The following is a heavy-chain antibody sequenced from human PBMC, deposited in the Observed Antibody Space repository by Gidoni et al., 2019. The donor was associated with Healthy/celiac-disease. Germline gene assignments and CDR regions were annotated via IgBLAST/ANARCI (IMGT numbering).Heavy chain of an antibody. CDR3: ARVNAAANWFDP. CDR1: GGPISSGDYY. Sequence: QVQLQESGPGLVKPSQTMSLPCTVSGGPISSGDYYWSWIRQPPGKGLEWIGYIYYSGSTYYNPSLKSRVTISVDTSKNQFSLKLSSVTAADTAVYYCARVNAAANWFDPWGQGTLVTVSS. D-gene: IGHD2-2*01. CDR2: IYYSGST. J-gene: IGHJ5*02. V-gene: IGHV4-30-4*01.